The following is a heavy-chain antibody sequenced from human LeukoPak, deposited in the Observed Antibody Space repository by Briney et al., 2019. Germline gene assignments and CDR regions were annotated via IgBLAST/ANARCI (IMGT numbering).Heavy chain of an antibody. V-gene: IGHV3-73*01. CDR2: IRSKANSYAT. CDR3: TSRVEMATIDY. D-gene: IGHD5-24*01. Sequence: GGSLRLSCAASGFTFSGSAMHWVRQASGKGLEWVGRIRSKANSYATAYAASVKGRFTISRDDSKNTAYLQMNSLKTEGTAVYYCTSRVEMATIDYWGQGTLVTVSS. J-gene: IGHJ4*02. CDR1: GFTFSGSA.